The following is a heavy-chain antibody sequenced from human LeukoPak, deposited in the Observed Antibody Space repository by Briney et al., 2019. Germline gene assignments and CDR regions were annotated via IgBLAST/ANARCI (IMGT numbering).Heavy chain of an antibody. V-gene: IGHV4-59*08. CDR3: AKYGNSGWVIDN. J-gene: IGHJ4*02. Sequence: SETLSLTCTVSGGSIGSDYWTWIRQPPGKGLEYVGYIYYTGGTNYNPSLKSRVTISVDTSKNQFSLKLSSVTAADTAAYFCAKYGNSGWVIDNWGQGTLVTVSS. CDR1: GGSIGSDY. D-gene: IGHD6-19*01. CDR2: IYYTGGT.